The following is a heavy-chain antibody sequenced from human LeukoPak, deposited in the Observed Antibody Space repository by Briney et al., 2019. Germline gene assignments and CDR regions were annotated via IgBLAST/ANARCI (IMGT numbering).Heavy chain of an antibody. J-gene: IGHJ4*02. Sequence: SVKVSCKASGGTFSSYAISWVRQAPGQGLEWMGRIIPIFGIANYAQKFQGRVTITADKSTSTAYMALSSLRSEDTGVYYCAREGISPAYYYDSSGYLPPAYWGQGTLVTVSS. CDR2: IIPIFGIA. CDR3: AREGISPAYYYDSSGYLPPAY. D-gene: IGHD3-22*01. CDR1: GGTFSSYA. V-gene: IGHV1-69*04.